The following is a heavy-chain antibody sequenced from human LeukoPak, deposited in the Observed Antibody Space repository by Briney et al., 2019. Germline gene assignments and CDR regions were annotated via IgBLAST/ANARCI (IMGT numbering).Heavy chain of an antibody. CDR3: ARDSRGCSSTSCYDYYYYYMDV. J-gene: IGHJ6*03. CDR1: GYTFTSYG. Sequence: ASVKVSCKASGYTFTSYGINWVRQAPGQGLEWMGWISPYNGNTNYAQKLQGRVTMTTDTSTSTAYMELRSLRSDDTAVYYCARDSRGCSSTSCYDYYYYYMDVWGKGTTVTVSS. CDR2: ISPYNGNT. D-gene: IGHD2-2*01. V-gene: IGHV1-18*01.